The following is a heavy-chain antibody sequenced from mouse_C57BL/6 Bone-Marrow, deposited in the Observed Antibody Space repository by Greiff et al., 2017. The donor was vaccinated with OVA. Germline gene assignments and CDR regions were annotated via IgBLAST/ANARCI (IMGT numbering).Heavy chain of an antibody. CDR2: ISDGGSYT. CDR1: GFTFSSYA. D-gene: IGHD1-1*02. Sequence: EVQLVESGGGLVKPGGSLKLSCAASGFTFSSYAMSWVRQTPEKRLEWVATISDGGSYTYYPDNVKGRFTISRDNAKNNLYLQMSHLKSEDTAMYYCARDEGIRYGSSPAWFAYWGQGTLVTVSA. V-gene: IGHV5-4*01. J-gene: IGHJ3*01. CDR3: ARDEGIRYGSSPAWFAY.